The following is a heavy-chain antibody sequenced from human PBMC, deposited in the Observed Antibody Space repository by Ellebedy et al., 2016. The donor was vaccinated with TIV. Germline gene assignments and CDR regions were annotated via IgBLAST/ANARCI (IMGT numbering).Heavy chain of an antibody. J-gene: IGHJ4*02. CDR2: VYYSGSP. D-gene: IGHD2-21*02. V-gene: IGHV4-39*01. CDR3: ARTDPWQPIDD. CDR1: GGSISDSDYY. Sequence: MPSETLSLTCTVSGGSISDSDYYWDWIRQPPGKGLEYIGSVYYSGSPYYNPSFKSRVTLSADTSKNQFSLNLRTVTAADTAVSYCARTDPWQPIDDWGQGILVSVSS.